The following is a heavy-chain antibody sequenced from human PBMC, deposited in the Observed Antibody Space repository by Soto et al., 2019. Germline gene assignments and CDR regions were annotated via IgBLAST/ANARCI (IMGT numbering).Heavy chain of an antibody. J-gene: IGHJ6*03. D-gene: IGHD4-17*01. CDR1: GDSISTYY. CDR3: ARGGTVYYYYYMDV. CDR2: IYYSGST. V-gene: IGHV4-59*12. Sequence: SETLSLTCTVSGDSISTYYWSWIRQPPGKGLEWIGYIYYSGSTNYNPSLKSRVTISVDTSKNQFSLKLSSVTAADTAVYYCARGGTVYYYYYMDVWGKGTTVTVSS.